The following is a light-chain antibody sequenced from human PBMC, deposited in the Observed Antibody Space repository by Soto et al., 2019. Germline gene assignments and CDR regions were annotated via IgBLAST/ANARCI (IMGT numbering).Light chain of an antibody. CDR3: TSYTRSTTPYI. CDR2: EVS. V-gene: IGLV2-14*01. Sequence: QSALTQPASVSGSPGQSITISCTGTSGDVGGYNYVSWYQQHPGKAPKLMIYEVSNRPSGVSTRFSGSKSGNTASLTISGLQDEDEADYYCTSYTRSTTPYIFGTGTKVTVL. CDR1: SGDVGGYNY. J-gene: IGLJ1*01.